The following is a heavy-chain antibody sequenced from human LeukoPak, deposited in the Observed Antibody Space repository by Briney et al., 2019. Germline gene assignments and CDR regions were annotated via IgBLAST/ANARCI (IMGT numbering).Heavy chain of an antibody. D-gene: IGHD3-22*01. CDR3: ARDLFSYYYDSSGYYFDY. J-gene: IGHJ4*02. V-gene: IGHV1-69*13. CDR1: GGTFSTYP. Sequence: SVKVSCKASGGTFSTYPIYWVRQAPGQGLEWMGGIIPIFGTANYAQKFQGRVTITADESTSTAYMELSSLRSEDTAVYYCARDLFSYYYDSSGYYFDYWGQGTLVTASS. CDR2: IIPIFGTA.